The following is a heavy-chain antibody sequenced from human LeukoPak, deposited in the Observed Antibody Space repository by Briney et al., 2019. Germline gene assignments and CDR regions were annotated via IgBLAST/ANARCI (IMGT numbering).Heavy chain of an antibody. J-gene: IGHJ5*02. V-gene: IGHV4-39*01. CDR1: GGSISTSDYY. Sequence: PSGTLSLTCTVSGGSISTSDYYWGWLRLPPGNGLEYIGRISYSGSTNYNPFLKRRVTISLDTSKSRFSVRLNSVTAADTAYYYCATVTNFGLVISSWGQGTLVTVSS. CDR3: ATVTNFGLVISS. CDR2: ISYSGST. D-gene: IGHD3-3*01.